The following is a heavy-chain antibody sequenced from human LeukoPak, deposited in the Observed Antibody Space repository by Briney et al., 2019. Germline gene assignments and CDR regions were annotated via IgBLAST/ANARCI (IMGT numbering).Heavy chain of an antibody. Sequence: GESLKISCKGSGYSFTTYWISWVRQMPGKGLEWVGRTDPSDSYTNYSPSFQGHVTISADKSISTAYLQWSSLKASDTAMYYCAREGADVVVPAAIALRGMDVWGKGTTVTVSS. D-gene: IGHD2-2*01. J-gene: IGHJ6*04. CDR2: TDPSDSYT. CDR3: AREGADVVVPAAIALRGMDV. V-gene: IGHV5-10-1*01. CDR1: GYSFTTYW.